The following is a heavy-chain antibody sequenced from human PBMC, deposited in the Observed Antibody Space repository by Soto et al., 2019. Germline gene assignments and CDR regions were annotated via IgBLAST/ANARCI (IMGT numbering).Heavy chain of an antibody. CDR2: ISGSGGST. CDR3: ATLLEWLLGY. J-gene: IGHJ4*02. D-gene: IGHD3-3*01. V-gene: IGHV3-23*01. Sequence: GGSLRLSCAASGFTFSSYAMSWVRQALGKGLEWVSAISGSGGSTYYADSVKGRFTISRDNSKNTLYLQMNSLRAEDTAVYYCATLLEWLLGYWGQGTLVTVSS. CDR1: GFTFSSYA.